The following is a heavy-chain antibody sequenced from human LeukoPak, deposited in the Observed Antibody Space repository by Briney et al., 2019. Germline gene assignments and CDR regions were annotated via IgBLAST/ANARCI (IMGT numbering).Heavy chain of an antibody. D-gene: IGHD6-19*01. Sequence: GGSLRLSCAASGFTFDDYAVHWVRQAPGKGLEWVSGISWNSGSIGYADSVKGRFTISRDNAKNSLYLQMNSLRAEDTALYYCAKVRSSGWVDAFDIWGQGTMVTVSS. V-gene: IGHV3-9*01. CDR3: AKVRSSGWVDAFDI. CDR2: ISWNSGSI. CDR1: GFTFDDYA. J-gene: IGHJ3*02.